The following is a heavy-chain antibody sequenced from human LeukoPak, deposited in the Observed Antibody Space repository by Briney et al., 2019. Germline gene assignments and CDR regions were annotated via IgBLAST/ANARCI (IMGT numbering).Heavy chain of an antibody. CDR2: ISAYNGNT. CDR3: AKRIAARPLFGAFDI. Sequence: ASVKVSCKSSGYTFTSYGISWVRQAPGQGLEWMGWISAYNGNTNYAQRLQGRVTMTTDTSTSTAYMELRSLRSDDTAVYYCAKRIAARPLFGAFDIWGQGTMVTVSS. V-gene: IGHV1-18*01. D-gene: IGHD6-6*01. CDR1: GYTFTSYG. J-gene: IGHJ3*02.